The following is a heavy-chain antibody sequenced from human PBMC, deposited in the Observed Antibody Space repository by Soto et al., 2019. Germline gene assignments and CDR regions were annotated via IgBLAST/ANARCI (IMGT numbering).Heavy chain of an antibody. Sequence: ASVKVSCKASGYTFTSYAMHWVRQAPGQRLEWMGWINAGNGNTRYSQKFQGRVTITRDTSASTAYMELSSLRPEDTAVYYCARDLGSYSVFGYWGQVNLVTVSS. CDR1: GYTFTSYA. V-gene: IGHV1-3*01. J-gene: IGHJ4*02. CDR2: INAGNGNT. D-gene: IGHD1-26*01. CDR3: ARDLGSYSVFGY.